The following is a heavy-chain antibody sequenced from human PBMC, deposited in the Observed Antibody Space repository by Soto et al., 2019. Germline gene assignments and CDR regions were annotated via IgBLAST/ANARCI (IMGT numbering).Heavy chain of an antibody. CDR2: ISYDGSNK. CDR3: AKDRYFDWLKALRSIYNWFDP. J-gene: IGHJ5*02. D-gene: IGHD3-9*01. Sequence: GGSLRLSCAASGFTFSSYGMHWVRQAPGKGLEWVAVISYDGSNKYYADSVKGRFTISRDNSKNTLYLQMNSLRAEDTAVYYCAKDRYFDWLKALRSIYNWFDPWGQGTLVTVSS. CDR1: GFTFSSYG. V-gene: IGHV3-30*18.